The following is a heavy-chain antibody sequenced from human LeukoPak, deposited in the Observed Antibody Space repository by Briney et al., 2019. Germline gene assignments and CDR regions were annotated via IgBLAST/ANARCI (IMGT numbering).Heavy chain of an antibody. J-gene: IGHJ4*02. CDR3: ARSWGLTITSCHDY. V-gene: IGHV3-21*01. Sequence: GGSLRLSCAASGFRLSDFNMNWVRHAPGKGLEWVSSITKQSDYVYYADSVTGRFTISRDNARNSLSLQMNSLRAEDTAVYFCARSWGLTITSCHDYWGQGTLVTVSS. CDR2: ITKQSDYV. D-gene: IGHD2-2*01. CDR1: GFRLSDFN.